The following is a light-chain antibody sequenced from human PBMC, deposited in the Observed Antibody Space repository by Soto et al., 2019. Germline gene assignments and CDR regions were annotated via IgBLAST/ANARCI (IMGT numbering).Light chain of an antibody. V-gene: IGLV2-14*03. CDR1: SSDVGYYDY. CDR3: SSYTSSSTVI. Sequence: QSALTQPASVSGSPGQSITITCTGTSSDVGYYDYVSWYQHHPGKAPILMIYDVSNRPSGVSNRFSASKSGNTASLTISGLQAEDEADYYCSSYTSSSTVIFGGGTQLTVL. J-gene: IGLJ7*01. CDR2: DVS.